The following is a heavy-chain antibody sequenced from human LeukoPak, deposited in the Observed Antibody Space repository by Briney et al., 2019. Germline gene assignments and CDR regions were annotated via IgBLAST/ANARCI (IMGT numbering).Heavy chain of an antibody. CDR1: GFTFSSYG. J-gene: IGHJ4*02. Sequence: GGSLRLSCAASGFTFSSYGIHWVRQAPGKGLEWVAFIRKEGTNKYYSDSVKGRFTISRDNAKNSLYLQMNSLRAEDTAVYYCARSGCGGDCYFDYWGQGTLVTVSS. D-gene: IGHD2-21*02. CDR2: IRKEGTNK. V-gene: IGHV3-30*02. CDR3: ARSGCGGDCYFDY.